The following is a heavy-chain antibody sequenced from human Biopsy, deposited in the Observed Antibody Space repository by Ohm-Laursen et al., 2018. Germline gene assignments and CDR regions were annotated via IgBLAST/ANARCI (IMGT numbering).Heavy chain of an antibody. Sequence: SLRLSCAASGFSFDNHVMHWVRQAPGKGLEWVSGISWNSDSIGYTDSVKGRFTISRDNAKNSLYLQMNSLRSEDTALYYCAKDRYPSSWHYYYGMDVWGQGTTVTVSS. CDR2: ISWNSDSI. D-gene: IGHD6-13*01. CDR3: AKDRYPSSWHYYYGMDV. CDR1: GFSFDNHV. J-gene: IGHJ6*02. V-gene: IGHV3-9*01.